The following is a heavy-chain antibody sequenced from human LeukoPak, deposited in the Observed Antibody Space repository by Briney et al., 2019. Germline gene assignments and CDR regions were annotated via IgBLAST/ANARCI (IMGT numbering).Heavy chain of an antibody. D-gene: IGHD3-3*01. J-gene: IGHJ3*02. CDR1: GFTFSSYG. V-gene: IGHV3-30*02. CDR3: ATLPSLRFLEWLLINAFDI. Sequence: GGSLRLSCAASGFTFSSYGMHWVRQAPGKGLEWVAFIRYDGSNKYYADSVKGRFTISRDNSKNTLYLQMNSLRAEDTAVDYCATLPSLRFLEWLLINAFDIWGQGTMVTVSS. CDR2: IRYDGSNK.